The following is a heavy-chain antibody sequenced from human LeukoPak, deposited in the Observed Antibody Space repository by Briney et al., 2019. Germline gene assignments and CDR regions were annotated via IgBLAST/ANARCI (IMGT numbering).Heavy chain of an antibody. Sequence: PGGSLRLSCAASGFTFSKYWMLWVRQAPGKGLEWVANMKQDGSEIYYVDSVKGRFSISRDNTKSSLYLQMNSLRAEDTAVYYCARESTYNYAYAIDYWGQGTLVTVSS. J-gene: IGHJ4*02. CDR2: MKQDGSEI. CDR1: GFTFSKYW. D-gene: IGHD5-18*01. V-gene: IGHV3-7*01. CDR3: ARESTYNYAYAIDY.